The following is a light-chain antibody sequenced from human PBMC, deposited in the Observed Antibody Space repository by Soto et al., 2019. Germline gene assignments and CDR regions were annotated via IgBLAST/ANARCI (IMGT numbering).Light chain of an antibody. Sequence: QSVLTQPRSVSGSPGQSVTISCTGTSSDVGGYNYVSWYQQPPGKAPKLMIYDVNKRPSGVPDRFSGSKSGNTAALTISGLQAEDEADYYCCSYAGSYIHVVFGGGTKVTVL. CDR3: CSYAGSYIHVV. CDR2: DVN. V-gene: IGLV2-11*01. J-gene: IGLJ2*01. CDR1: SSDVGGYNY.